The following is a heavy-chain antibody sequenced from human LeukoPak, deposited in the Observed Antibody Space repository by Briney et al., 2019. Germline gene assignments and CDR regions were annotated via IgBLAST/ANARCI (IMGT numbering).Heavy chain of an antibody. CDR3: ARDAFYYDSSGYAFDI. V-gene: IGHV1-18*01. D-gene: IGHD3-22*01. Sequence: GASMKVSCKASGYTFTSYGISWVRQAPGQGLEWMGWISAYNGNTNYAQKLQGRVTMTTDTSTSTAYMELRSLRSDDTAVYYCARDAFYYDSSGYAFDIWGQGTMVTVSS. CDR1: GYTFTSYG. J-gene: IGHJ3*02. CDR2: ISAYNGNT.